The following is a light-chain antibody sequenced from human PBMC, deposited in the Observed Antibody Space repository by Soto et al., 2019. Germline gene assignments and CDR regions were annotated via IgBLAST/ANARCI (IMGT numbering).Light chain of an antibody. CDR3: QSYDSSLSGSL. CDR2: DNN. CDR1: SSNIGAGYD. J-gene: IGLJ2*01. V-gene: IGLV1-40*01. Sequence: QSVLTQPPSVSGAPGQRVTISCTGSSSNIGAGYDVHWYQQFPGTAPKLLLYDNNYRPSGVPDRFSGSKSGSSASLAISGLQAEDEADYYCQSYDSSLSGSLFGGGTKLTVL.